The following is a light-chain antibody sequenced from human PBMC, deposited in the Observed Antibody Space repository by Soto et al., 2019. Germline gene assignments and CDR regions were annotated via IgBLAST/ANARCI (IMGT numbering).Light chain of an antibody. J-gene: IGLJ1*01. Sequence: QSALTQPASVSGSPGQSITMSCTGTSSDFADYNYVSWFQQHPGKAPKLMIYEVSYRPSGISNRFSGSKSGNTASLTISGLQAEDEADYYCSSHSSSSAYYVFGTGTKVTVL. CDR2: EVS. CDR1: SSDFADYNY. V-gene: IGLV2-14*01. CDR3: SSHSSSSAYYV.